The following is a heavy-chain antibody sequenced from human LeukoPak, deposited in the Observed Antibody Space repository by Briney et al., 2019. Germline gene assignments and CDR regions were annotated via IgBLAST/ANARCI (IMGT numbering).Heavy chain of an antibody. CDR2: IYSGGST. CDR3: ARDRAYGSGSYLN. D-gene: IGHD3-10*01. Sequence: PGGSLRLSCAASGFTVSSSYLSWVRQAPGKGLEWVSLIYSGGSTYYADSVKGRFTISRDNSRTPLYLQMNSLRVEDTAVYYCARDRAYGSGSYLNWGQGTLVTVSS. V-gene: IGHV3-66*01. J-gene: IGHJ4*02. CDR1: GFTVSSSY.